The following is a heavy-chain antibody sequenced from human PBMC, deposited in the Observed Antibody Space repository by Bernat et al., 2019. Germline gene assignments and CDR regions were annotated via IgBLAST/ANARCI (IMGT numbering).Heavy chain of an antibody. Sequence: QVQLVESGGGVVQPGRSLRLSCAASGFTFSSYGMHWVRQAPGKGLEWVAVIWYDGSNKYYADSVKGRFTISRDNSKNTLYLQMNSLRAEDTAVYYCARPPCRYYDFWSGYWTSYYYYGMDVWGQGTTVTVSS. D-gene: IGHD3-3*01. CDR1: GFTFSSYG. CDR2: IWYDGSNK. J-gene: IGHJ6*02. V-gene: IGHV3-33*01. CDR3: ARPPCRYYDFWSGYWTSYYYYGMDV.